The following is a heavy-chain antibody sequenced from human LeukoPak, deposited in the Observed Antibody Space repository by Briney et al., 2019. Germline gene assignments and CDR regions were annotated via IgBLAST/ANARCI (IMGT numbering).Heavy chain of an antibody. Sequence: GGSLRLSCAASGFTVSTNYMSWVRQAPGKGLERVSLIYSGGGTYYADSVKGRFTISRDNSRNTLSLQMNSLRVDDTAVYYCARGFRSVTTWGYFDYWGQGALVTVSS. CDR3: ARGFRSVTTWGYFDY. D-gene: IGHD4-17*01. CDR1: GFTVSTNY. J-gene: IGHJ4*02. CDR2: IYSGGGT. V-gene: IGHV3-66*01.